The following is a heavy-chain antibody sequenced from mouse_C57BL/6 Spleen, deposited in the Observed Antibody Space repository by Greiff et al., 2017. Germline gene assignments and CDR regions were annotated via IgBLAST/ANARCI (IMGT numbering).Heavy chain of an antibody. CDR1: GYTFTSYG. V-gene: IGHV1-81*01. J-gene: IGHJ2*01. D-gene: IGHD1-1*01. CDR2: IYPRSGNT. Sequence: VKLVESGAELARPGASVKLSCKASGYTFTSYGISWVKQRTGQGLEWIGEIYPRSGNTYYNEKFKGKATLTADKSSSTAYMELRSLTSEDSAVYFCARSMDYYGSGYYFDYWGQGTTLTVSS. CDR3: ARSMDYYGSGYYFDY.